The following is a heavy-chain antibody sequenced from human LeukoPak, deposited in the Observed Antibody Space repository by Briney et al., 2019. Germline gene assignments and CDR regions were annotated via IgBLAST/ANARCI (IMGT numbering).Heavy chain of an antibody. D-gene: IGHD2-15*01. CDR3: ARDIVVVVAASFGMDV. CDR1: GFTFDDYG. Sequence: GGSLRLSCAASGFTFDDYGMSWVRQAPGKGLEWVSSISSSSSYIYYADSVKGRFTISRDNAKNSLYLQMNSLRAEDTAVYYCARDIVVVVAASFGMDVWGQGTTVTVSS. CDR2: ISSSSSYI. V-gene: IGHV3-21*01. J-gene: IGHJ6*02.